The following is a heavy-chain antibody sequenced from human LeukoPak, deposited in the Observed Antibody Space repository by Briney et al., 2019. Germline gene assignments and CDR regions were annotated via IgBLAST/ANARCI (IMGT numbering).Heavy chain of an antibody. Sequence: GASVKLSCKASGYTFTGYYIHWVRQAPGQGLEWMGWINPNSGGTNSAQKFQGRVTMTTDTSTSTAYMELRSLRSDDTAVYYCARFRAGVGEPYGDYWGQGTLVTVSS. D-gene: IGHD3-10*01. V-gene: IGHV1-2*02. CDR1: GYTFTGYY. J-gene: IGHJ4*02. CDR2: INPNSGGT. CDR3: ARFRAGVGEPYGDY.